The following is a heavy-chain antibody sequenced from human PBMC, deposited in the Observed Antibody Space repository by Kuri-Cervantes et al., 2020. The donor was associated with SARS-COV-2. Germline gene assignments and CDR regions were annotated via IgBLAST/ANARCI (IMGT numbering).Heavy chain of an antibody. CDR1: GFTFSSYA. CDR3: ARGDYYDSSGYYLHYFYY. D-gene: IGHD3-22*01. CDR2: ISYDGSNK. Sequence: GESLKISCAASGFTFSSYAMHWVRQAPGKGLEWVAVISYDGSNKYYADSVKGRFTISRDNSKNTLYLQMNSLRAEDTAVYYCARGDYYDSSGYYLHYFYYWGQGTLVTVSS. V-gene: IGHV3-30-3*01. J-gene: IGHJ4*02.